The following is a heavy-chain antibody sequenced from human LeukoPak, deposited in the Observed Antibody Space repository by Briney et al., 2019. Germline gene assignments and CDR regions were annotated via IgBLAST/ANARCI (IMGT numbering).Heavy chain of an antibody. Sequence: GASVKVSCKASGYTFSGYYMHWVRQAPGQGLEWMGWINPNSGGTNYAQKFQGWVTMTRDTSISTAYMELSRLRSDATAVYYCGVGYCSGGSCYSLGYWGQGTLVTVSS. CDR3: GVGYCSGGSCYSLGY. J-gene: IGHJ4*02. CDR1: GYTFSGYY. CDR2: INPNSGGT. V-gene: IGHV1-2*04. D-gene: IGHD2-15*01.